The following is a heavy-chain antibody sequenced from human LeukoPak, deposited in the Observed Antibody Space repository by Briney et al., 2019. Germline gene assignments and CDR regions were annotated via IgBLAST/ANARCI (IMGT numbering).Heavy chain of an antibody. CDR2: IRYDGSNK. Sequence: GGSLRLSCAASGFTFSSYGIHWVRQAPGKGLEWVAFIRYDGSNKYYADSVKGRFTISRDNSKNTLYLQMNSLRTEDTALYYCAKARGLIGGAFDIWGQGTMVTVSS. D-gene: IGHD3-22*01. CDR1: GFTFSSYG. V-gene: IGHV3-30*02. CDR3: AKARGLIGGAFDI. J-gene: IGHJ3*02.